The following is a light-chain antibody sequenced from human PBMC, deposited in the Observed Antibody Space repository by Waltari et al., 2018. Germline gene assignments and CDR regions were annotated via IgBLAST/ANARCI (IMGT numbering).Light chain of an antibody. J-gene: IGLJ2*01. CDR2: DVT. Sequence: QSALTQPRSVSGSPGQSVTISCTGTSSDVGGYDYVSWYQHHPGKAPKLMICDVTKRPAGVPDRFSCSKAGNTASLTISGLQAEDEADYYCCSYAGSYTHVVFGGGTKLTVL. CDR1: SSDVGGYDY. V-gene: IGLV2-11*01. CDR3: CSYAGSYTHVV.